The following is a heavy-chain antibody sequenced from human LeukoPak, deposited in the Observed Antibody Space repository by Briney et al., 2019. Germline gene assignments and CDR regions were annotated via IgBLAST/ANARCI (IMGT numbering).Heavy chain of an antibody. Sequence: GGSLRLSCAASGFTFSSYEMNWVRQAPGKGLEWVSYISSSGSTIYYADSVKGRFTISRDNAKNSLDLQMSSLRAEDTAVYYCARAMFRAGDYWGQGTLVTVSS. CDR2: ISSSGSTI. V-gene: IGHV3-48*03. D-gene: IGHD3-10*02. J-gene: IGHJ4*02. CDR3: ARAMFRAGDY. CDR1: GFTFSSYE.